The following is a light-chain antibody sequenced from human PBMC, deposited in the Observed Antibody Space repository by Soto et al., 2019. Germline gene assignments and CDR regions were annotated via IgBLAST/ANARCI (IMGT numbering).Light chain of an antibody. V-gene: IGKV1-5*03. CDR3: QQYNSYSGA. J-gene: IGKJ1*01. CDR2: KAS. Sequence: DIQMTQSPSTLSASVGDRVTITCRASQSISSWLAWYQQKPGKAPKLRIYKASSLESGVPSRFSGSGSGTEFTLTISSLQPDDFATYYCQQYNSYSGAFGQGTKVDIK. CDR1: QSISSW.